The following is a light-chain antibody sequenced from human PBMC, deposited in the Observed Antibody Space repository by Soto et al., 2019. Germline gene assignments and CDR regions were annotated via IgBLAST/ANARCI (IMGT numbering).Light chain of an antibody. CDR3: QTYDSAPWT. CDR2: AAS. J-gene: IGKJ1*01. Sequence: DIQMTQSPSSLSASVRDRVTITCRASQGISNYLAWYQQKPGKVPKLLIYAASTLQSGVPSRFRGSGSGTDFPLTISSLQPEDVATYYCQTYDSAPWTFGQGTKVEIK. CDR1: QGISNY. V-gene: IGKV1-27*01.